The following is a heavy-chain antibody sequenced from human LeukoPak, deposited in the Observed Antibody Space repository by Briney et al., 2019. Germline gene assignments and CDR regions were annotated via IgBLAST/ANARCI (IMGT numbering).Heavy chain of an antibody. V-gene: IGHV3-23*01. Sequence: GGSLRLSCAASGFTFSSYAMTWVRQAPGKGLEWVSGISGSGTNTYYADSVKGRFTISRDNSKKTLYLQMNSLRAEDTAVYYCAREQNSSGWWERYFDYWGQGTLVTVSS. D-gene: IGHD6-19*01. CDR1: GFTFSSYA. CDR2: ISGSGTNT. J-gene: IGHJ4*02. CDR3: AREQNSSGWWERYFDY.